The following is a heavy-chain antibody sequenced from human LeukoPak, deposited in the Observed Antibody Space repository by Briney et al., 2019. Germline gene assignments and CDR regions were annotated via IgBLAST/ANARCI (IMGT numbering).Heavy chain of an antibody. D-gene: IGHD3-16*01. J-gene: IGHJ5*02. V-gene: IGHV3-21*01. CDR2: ISTSSNYV. Sequence: PGGSLRLSCAASGFTFNTYSINWVRQAPGKGLEWVSSISTSSNYVYYADSVKGRFTISRDNAKNSLYLQMNSLRADDTAVYYCAGGGGANISPSNWFDPWGQGTLVTVSS. CDR1: GFTFNTYS. CDR3: AGGGGANISPSNWFDP.